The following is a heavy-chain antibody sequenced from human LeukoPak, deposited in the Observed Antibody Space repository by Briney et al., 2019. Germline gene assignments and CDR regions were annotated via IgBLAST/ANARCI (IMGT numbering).Heavy chain of an antibody. CDR1: SGVISSNNYY. Sequence: SETLSLTCTVSSGVISSNNYYWGWIRQPPGKGLEWIGSISYSGSTDYNPSLKSRVTISVDTSKNQFSLRLSSVTAADTAVYYCARHSGSYLYYFDFWGQGALVTVSS. D-gene: IGHD1-26*01. CDR3: ARHSGSYLYYFDF. J-gene: IGHJ4*02. CDR2: ISYSGST. V-gene: IGHV4-39*01.